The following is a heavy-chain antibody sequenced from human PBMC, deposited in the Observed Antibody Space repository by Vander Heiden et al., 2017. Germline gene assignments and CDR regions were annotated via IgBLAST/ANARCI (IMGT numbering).Heavy chain of an antibody. D-gene: IGHD3-22*01. CDR1: GYTFDDYA. CDR2: ISWNSGSI. J-gene: IGHJ4*02. Sequence: EVQLVESGGGLVQRGGSLRLSCAASGYTFDDYAMHWVRQAPGKGLEWVSGISWNSGSIGYADSVKGRFTISRDNAKNSLYLQMNSLRAEDTALYYCAKDYDSSGYYPHFDYWGQGTLVTVSS. V-gene: IGHV3-9*01. CDR3: AKDYDSSGYYPHFDY.